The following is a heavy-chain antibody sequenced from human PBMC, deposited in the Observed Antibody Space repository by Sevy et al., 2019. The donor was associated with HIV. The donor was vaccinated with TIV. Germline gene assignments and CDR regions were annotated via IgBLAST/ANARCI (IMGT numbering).Heavy chain of an antibody. V-gene: IGHV3-9*01. CDR1: GFTFDDYV. Sequence: GGSLRLSCAASGFTFDDYVMHWVRQAPGKGLEWVSGISWNSGSIGYADSVKGRFTISRDNAKNSLYLQMNSLRAEDTALYYCAKEYSGYDYSSPFDYWGQGTLVTVSS. D-gene: IGHD5-12*01. CDR3: AKEYSGYDYSSPFDY. CDR2: ISWNSGSI. J-gene: IGHJ4*02.